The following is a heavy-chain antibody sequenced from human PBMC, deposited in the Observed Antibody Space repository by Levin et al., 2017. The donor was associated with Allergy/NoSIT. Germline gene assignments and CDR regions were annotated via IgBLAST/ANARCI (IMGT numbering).Heavy chain of an antibody. CDR1: GFTFSSYS. J-gene: IGHJ3*02. V-gene: IGHV3-21*01. D-gene: IGHD3-22*01. CDR2: ISSSSSYI. CDR3: ARDLLDYYDSRIGAFDI. Sequence: PGGSLRLSCAASGFTFSSYSMNWVRQAPGKGLEWVSSISSSSSYIYYADSVKGRFTISRDNAKNSLYLQMNSLRAEDTAVYYCARDLLDYYDSRIGAFDIWGQGTMVTVSS.